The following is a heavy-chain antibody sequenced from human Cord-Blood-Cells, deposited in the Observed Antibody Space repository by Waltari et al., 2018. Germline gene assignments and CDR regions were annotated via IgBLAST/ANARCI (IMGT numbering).Heavy chain of an antibody. CDR2: IRYDGSNK. CDR3: AKDSESGSYFGDYYYYYGMDV. D-gene: IGHD1-26*01. V-gene: IGHV3-30*02. CDR1: GFTCSSYG. Sequence: QVQLVESGGGVVQPGGSLRLSCAASGFTCSSYGMHWVRQAPGKGLEWVAFIRYDGSNKYYADSVKGRFTISRDNSKNTLYLQMNSLRAEDTAVYYCAKDSESGSYFGDYYYYYGMDVWGQGTTVTVSS. J-gene: IGHJ6*02.